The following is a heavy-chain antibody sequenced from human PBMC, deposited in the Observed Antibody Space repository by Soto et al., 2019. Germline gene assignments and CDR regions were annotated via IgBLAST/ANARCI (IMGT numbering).Heavy chain of an antibody. CDR3: ARSREFDY. CDR1: YS. CDR2: IFPSGTT. J-gene: IGHJ4*02. Sequence: YSWNWIRQPPGKGLEWIGYIFPSGTTYYNPSLKSRVTISIDVSKNQFSLSLRSLTAADTAVYYCARSREFDYWSQGTLVTVSS. V-gene: IGHV4-30-2*01.